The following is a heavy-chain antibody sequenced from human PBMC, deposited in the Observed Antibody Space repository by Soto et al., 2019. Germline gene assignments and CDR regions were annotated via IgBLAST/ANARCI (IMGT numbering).Heavy chain of an antibody. CDR2: ISYDGTNK. D-gene: IGHD1-7*01. Sequence: GGSLRLSCAASGFTFSDYAMHWVRQAPGKGLEWVAVISYDGTNKYYTDSVKGRFTISRDYSRNTLSLQMNSLSLEDTAVYYCARAWQRNYYFDYWGQGTLVTVSS. CDR1: GFTFSDYA. J-gene: IGHJ4*02. CDR3: ARAWQRNYYFDY. V-gene: IGHV3-30-3*01.